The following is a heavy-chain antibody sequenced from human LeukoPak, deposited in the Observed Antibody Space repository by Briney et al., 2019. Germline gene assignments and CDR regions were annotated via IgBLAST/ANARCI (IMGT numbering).Heavy chain of an antibody. J-gene: IGHJ4*02. V-gene: IGHV3-20*04. D-gene: IGHD1-1*01. Sequence: GGSLRLSCAASGFTFDDYGMSWVRQAPGKGLEWVSNINRYGGNTAYADSVKGRFTISRDNAKNSLYLQMNSLRAEDTALYYCARDHGAIALTNYLDYWGQGTLVTVSS. CDR3: ARDHGAIALTNYLDY. CDR2: INRYGGNT. CDR1: GFTFDDYG.